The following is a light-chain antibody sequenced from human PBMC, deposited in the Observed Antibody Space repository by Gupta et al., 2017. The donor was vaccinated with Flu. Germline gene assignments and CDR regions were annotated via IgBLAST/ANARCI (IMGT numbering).Light chain of an antibody. V-gene: IGKV1-5*03. Sequence: DIQMTQSPSTLSASVGDRVTITCRASQTINNWLAWYQQKSGKAPKLLIYKASSLESGVPSRFSGSGSGKEFTITISSLQPDDFATYYCQQYNRYGTFGQGTKVEIK. CDR3: QQYNRYGT. CDR2: KAS. J-gene: IGKJ1*01. CDR1: QTINNW.